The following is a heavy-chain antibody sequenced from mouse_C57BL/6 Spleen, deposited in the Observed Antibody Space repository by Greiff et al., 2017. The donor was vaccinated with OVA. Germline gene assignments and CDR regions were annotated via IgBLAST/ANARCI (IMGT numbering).Heavy chain of an antibody. Sequence: QVQLQQSGTELVKPGASVKLSCKASGYTFTSYWMHWVKQRPGQGLEWIGNINPSNGGTNYNEKFKSKATLTVDKSSSTAYMQLSSLTSEDSAVYYCARSGAMGYDGYLYAMDYWGQGTSVTVSS. CDR3: ARSGAMGYDGYLYAMDY. V-gene: IGHV1-53*01. D-gene: IGHD2-3*01. J-gene: IGHJ4*01. CDR1: GYTFTSYW. CDR2: INPSNGGT.